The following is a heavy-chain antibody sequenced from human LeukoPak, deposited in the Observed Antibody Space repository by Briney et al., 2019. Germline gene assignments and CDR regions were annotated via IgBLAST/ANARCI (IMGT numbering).Heavy chain of an antibody. CDR2: IKQDGSEK. V-gene: IGHV3-7*01. J-gene: IGHJ4*02. Sequence: PGGSLRLSCAAPGFTFSSYWMSWVRQAPGKGLEWVANIKQDGSEKYYVDSVKGRFTISRDNAKNSLYLQMNSLRAEDTAVYYCARDSGRIDYWGQGTLVTVSS. CDR3: ARDSGRIDY. CDR1: GFTFSSYW.